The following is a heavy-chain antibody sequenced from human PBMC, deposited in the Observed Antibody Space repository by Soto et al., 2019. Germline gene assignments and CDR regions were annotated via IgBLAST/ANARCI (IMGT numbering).Heavy chain of an antibody. J-gene: IGHJ3*02. CDR3: ARHEQLVVPAVIVGAFDI. CDR2: IYYSGST. CDR1: GGSISSSSYY. D-gene: IGHD2-2*01. V-gene: IGHV4-39*01. Sequence: QLQLQESGPGLVKPSETLSLTCTVSGGSISSSSYYWGWIRQPPGKGLDWIGSIYYSGSTYYNPSLKSRVTISVDTSKNQFSLKLSSVTAADTAVYYCARHEQLVVPAVIVGAFDIWGQGTMVTVSS.